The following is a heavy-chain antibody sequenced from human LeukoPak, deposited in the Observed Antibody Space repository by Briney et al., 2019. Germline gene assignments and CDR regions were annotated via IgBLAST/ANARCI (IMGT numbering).Heavy chain of an antibody. J-gene: IGHJ4*02. CDR1: GFTFSSYS. CDR3: ATTYYYDSSGYYISYYFDY. V-gene: IGHV3-48*01. Sequence: PGGSLRLSCAASGFTFSSYSMNWVRQAPGMGLEWVSYISSSSSTIYYADSVKGRFTISRDNAKNSLYLQMNSLRAEDTAVYYCATTYYYDSSGYYISYYFDYWGQGTLVTVSS. D-gene: IGHD3-22*01. CDR2: ISSSSSTI.